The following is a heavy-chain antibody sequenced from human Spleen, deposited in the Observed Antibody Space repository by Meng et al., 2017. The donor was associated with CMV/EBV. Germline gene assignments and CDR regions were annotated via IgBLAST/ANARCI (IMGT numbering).Heavy chain of an antibody. CDR3: ARVMTAKYSSSYYFDY. CDR2: ISSSGSYI. CDR1: GFTFSSYS. V-gene: IGHV3-21*01. Sequence: EVQLVESGGGLVKPGGSVILACAASGFTFSSYSMNWVRQAPGKGLEWVSSISSSGSYIYYADSVKGRFTISRDNAKNSLYLQMNSLRAEDTAVYYCARVMTAKYSSSYYFDYWGQGTLVTVYS. J-gene: IGHJ4*02. D-gene: IGHD6-6*01.